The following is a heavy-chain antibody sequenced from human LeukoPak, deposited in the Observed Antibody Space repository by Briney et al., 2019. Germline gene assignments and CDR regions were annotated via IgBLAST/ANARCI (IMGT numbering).Heavy chain of an antibody. V-gene: IGHV4-59*01. CDR2: IYYSGST. CDR3: ARAQLGGGDVYSDY. Sequence: SETLSLTCTVSGGSISSYYWSWIRQPPGKGLEWIGYIYYSGSTNYNPSLKSRVTISVDTSKNQFSLKLSSVTAADTAVYYCARAQLGGGDVYSDYWGQGTLVTVSS. D-gene: IGHD2-21*02. CDR1: GGSISSYY. J-gene: IGHJ4*02.